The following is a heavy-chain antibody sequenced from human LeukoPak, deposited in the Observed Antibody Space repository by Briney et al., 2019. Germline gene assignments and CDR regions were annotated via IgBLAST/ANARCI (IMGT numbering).Heavy chain of an antibody. Sequence: ASVKVSCKASGYTFTGYYMHWVRQAPGQGLEWMGWINPNNGGTNYAQKFQGRVTMTRDTSISTAYMDLSRLKSDDTAVYYCAREGYGGGQDCDAWGQGTMVTVSS. CDR1: GYTFTGYY. CDR3: AREGYGGGQDCDA. V-gene: IGHV1-2*02. J-gene: IGHJ3*01. CDR2: INPNNGGT. D-gene: IGHD1-26*01.